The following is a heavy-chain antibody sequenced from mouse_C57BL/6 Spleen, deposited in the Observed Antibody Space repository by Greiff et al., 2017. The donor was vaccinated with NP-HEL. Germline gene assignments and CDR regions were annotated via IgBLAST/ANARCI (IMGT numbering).Heavy chain of an antibody. CDR3: ARSEDYDGDYFDY. V-gene: IGHV1-80*01. CDR1: GYAFSSYW. Sequence: QVQLQQSGAELMKPGASVKISCKASGYAFSSYWMNWVKQRPGKGLEWIGQIYPGDGDTNYNGKFKGKATLTADKSSSTAYMQLSSLTSEDSAVYFCARSEDYDGDYFDYWGQGTTLTVSS. J-gene: IGHJ2*01. D-gene: IGHD2-4*01. CDR2: IYPGDGDT.